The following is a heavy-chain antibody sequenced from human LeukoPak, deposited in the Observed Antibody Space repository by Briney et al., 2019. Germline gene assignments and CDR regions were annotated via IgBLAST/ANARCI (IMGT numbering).Heavy chain of an antibody. J-gene: IGHJ6*03. CDR2: ISSSGSTI. D-gene: IGHD6-6*01. CDR1: GFTFSDYY. CDR3: ARLRSSSFYYYYMDV. Sequence: GGSLRLSSAASGFTFSDYYMSWIRQAPGKELEWVSYISSSGSTIYYADSVKGRFTISRDNAKNSLYLQMNSLRAEDTAVYYCARLRSSSFYYYYMDVWGKGTTVTVSS. V-gene: IGHV3-11*01.